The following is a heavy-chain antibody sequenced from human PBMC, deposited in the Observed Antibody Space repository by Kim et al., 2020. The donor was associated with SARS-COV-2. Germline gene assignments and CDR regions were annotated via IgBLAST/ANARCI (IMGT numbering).Heavy chain of an antibody. CDR2: ISSSGSAI. V-gene: IGHV3-48*03. CDR1: GFTFSSYE. CDR3: ARGPRVFAY. J-gene: IGHJ4*02. Sequence: GGSLRLSCAASGFTFSSYEMNWVRQAPGKGLEWVSYISSSGSAIQYADSVKGRFTISRDNAKNSLYLQMNSLRAEDTALYYCARGPRVFAYWGQGTRVTVSS.